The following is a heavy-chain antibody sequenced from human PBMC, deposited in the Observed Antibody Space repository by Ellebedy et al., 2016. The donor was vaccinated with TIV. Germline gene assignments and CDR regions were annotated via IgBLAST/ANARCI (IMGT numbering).Heavy chain of an antibody. D-gene: IGHD3-10*01. CDR2: ISGSGGNT. J-gene: IGHJ6*02. V-gene: IGHV3-23*01. CDR1: GFTFGDYA. Sequence: PGGSLRLSCTASGFTFGDYAMSWVRQAPGKGLEWVSIISGSGGNTYHADSVKGRFTISRDNSENTVYLQMDSLRAEDTALYYCTKAINSGNYYGMDVWGQGTTVTVSS. CDR3: TKAINSGNYYGMDV.